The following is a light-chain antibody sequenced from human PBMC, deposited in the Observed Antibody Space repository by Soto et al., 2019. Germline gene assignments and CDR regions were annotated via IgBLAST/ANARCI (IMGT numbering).Light chain of an antibody. CDR1: SSDVGGYNY. V-gene: IGLV2-14*03. J-gene: IGLJ1*01. CDR3: SSYTTSNTRQIV. Sequence: QSVLTQPASVSGSPEQSITISCTGTSSDVGGYNYVSWYQHHPGKAPKLIIYDVSNRPSGVSIRFSASKSDNTASLTISGLQPEDEADYHCSSYTTSNTRQIVFGTGTKVTV. CDR2: DVS.